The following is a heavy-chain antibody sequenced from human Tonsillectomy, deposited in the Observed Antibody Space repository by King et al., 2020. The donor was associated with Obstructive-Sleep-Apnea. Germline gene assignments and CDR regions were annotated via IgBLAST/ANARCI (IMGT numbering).Heavy chain of an antibody. J-gene: IGHJ6*02. V-gene: IGHV4-31*03. CDR1: GGSISSGGYY. CDR2: IYYSGST. D-gene: IGHD6-19*01. Sequence: LQLQESGPGLVKPSQTLSLTCTVSGGSISSGGYYWSWIRQHPGKGLEWIWYIYYSGSTYYNPSLKSRVTISVDTSKNQFSLKLSSVTAADTAVYYCAREAVSDYYGMDVWGQGTTVTVSS. CDR3: AREAVSDYYGMDV.